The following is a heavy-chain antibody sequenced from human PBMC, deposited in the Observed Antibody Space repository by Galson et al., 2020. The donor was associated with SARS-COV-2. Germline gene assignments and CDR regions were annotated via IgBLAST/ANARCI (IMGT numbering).Heavy chain of an antibody. D-gene: IGHD3-3*01. CDR1: GHRFTGYY. V-gene: IGHV1-2*02. Sequence: SVKVPCKASGHRFTGYYHYWLRQAPGQGIECIGWINPSTGRASYAQNFQDRVRIDSDMSITTAQMELRRLRSDDTAVYYFAVGIYGEWPYYDLYGGTVWSQGTTVTDAS. CDR3: AVGIYGEWPYYDLYGGTV. CDR2: INPSTGRA. J-gene: IGHJ6*02.